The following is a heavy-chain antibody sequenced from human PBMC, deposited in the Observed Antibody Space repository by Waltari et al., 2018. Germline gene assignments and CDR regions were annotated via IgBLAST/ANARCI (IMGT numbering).Heavy chain of an antibody. CDR3: ARGPTMVRGVTHGYYYYGMDV. J-gene: IGHJ6*02. CDR1: GFTVSSNY. V-gene: IGHV3-53*01. CDR2: IYSGGST. D-gene: IGHD3-10*01. Sequence: EVKLVESGGGLIQPGGSLRLYWAASGFTVSSNYMSWVRQAPGKGLEWVSVIYSGGSTYYAASVKCRFTISRDNSKNTLYLQMNSLRAEDTAVYYCARGPTMVRGVTHGYYYYGMDVWGQGTTVTVSS.